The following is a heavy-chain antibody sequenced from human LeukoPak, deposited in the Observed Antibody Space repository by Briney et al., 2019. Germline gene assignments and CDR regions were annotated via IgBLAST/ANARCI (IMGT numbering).Heavy chain of an antibody. CDR1: GFNFIDYS. CDR2: IGISSGNT. J-gene: IGHJ4*01. D-gene: IGHD5-12*01. V-gene: IGHV3-48*01. Sequence: GGSLRLSCAASGFNFIDYSMNWVRQAPGKGLGWISYIGISSGNTKYADSVKGRFTISRDKARNSLYLQMNSLRVEDTAMYYCARDHRYAFDNWGHGTLVTVSS. CDR3: ARDHRYAFDN.